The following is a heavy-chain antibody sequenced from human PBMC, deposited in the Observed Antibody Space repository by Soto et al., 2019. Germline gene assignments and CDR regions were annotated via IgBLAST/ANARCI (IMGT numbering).Heavy chain of an antibody. J-gene: IGHJ4*02. CDR2: TRNKANSYTT. CDR3: ASVKVERSKHYFDY. CDR1: GFTFSDHY. Sequence: EVQLVESGGGLVQPGGSLRLSCAASGFTFSDHYMDWVRQAPGKGLEWVGRTRNKANSYTTEYAASVKGRFTISRDDSKNSLYLQMNSLKTEDTAVYYCASVKVERSKHYFDYWGQGTLVTVSS. D-gene: IGHD1-1*01. V-gene: IGHV3-72*01.